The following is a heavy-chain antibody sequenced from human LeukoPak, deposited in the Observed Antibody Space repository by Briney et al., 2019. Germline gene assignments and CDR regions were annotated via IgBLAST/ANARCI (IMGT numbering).Heavy chain of an antibody. CDR3: ARGTIAAAGTRRDWFDP. CDR2: MNPNSGNT. CDR1: GYTFTSYD. V-gene: IGHV1-8*01. D-gene: IGHD6-13*01. J-gene: IGHJ5*02. Sequence: ASVKVSCKASGYTFTSYDINWVRQATGQGLEWMGWMNPNSGNTGYAQKFQGRVTMTRNTSISTAYMELSSLRSEDTAVYYCARGTIAAAGTRRDWFDPWGQGTLVTVSS.